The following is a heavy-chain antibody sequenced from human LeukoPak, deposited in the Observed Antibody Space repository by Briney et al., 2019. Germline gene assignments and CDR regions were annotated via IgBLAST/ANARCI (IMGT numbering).Heavy chain of an antibody. CDR1: GYSFTSYW. CDR3: ARGIYDYGDYDWFDP. J-gene: IGHJ5*02. Sequence: GESLKISCKGSGYSFTSYWIGWARQMPGKGLEWMGIIYPGDSDTRYSPSFQGQVTISADKSISTAYLQWSSLKASDTAMYYCARGIYDYGDYDWFDPWGQGTLVTVSS. V-gene: IGHV5-51*01. CDR2: IYPGDSDT. D-gene: IGHD4-17*01.